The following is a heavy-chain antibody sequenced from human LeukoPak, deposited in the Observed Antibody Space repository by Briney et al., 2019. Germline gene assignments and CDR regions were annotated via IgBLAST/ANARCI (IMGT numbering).Heavy chain of an antibody. D-gene: IGHD2-15*01. CDR1: GFTFSSYE. CDR3: ARVSLCSGGSCYYFLDY. Sequence: GALRLSCAASGFTFSSYEMNWVRQAPGKGLEWVSYISSGGSTISYADSVKGRFTISRDNAKNSLYLQMSSLRAEDTAVYYCARVSLCSGGSCYYFLDYWGQGTLVTVSS. V-gene: IGHV3-48*03. CDR2: ISSGGSTI. J-gene: IGHJ4*02.